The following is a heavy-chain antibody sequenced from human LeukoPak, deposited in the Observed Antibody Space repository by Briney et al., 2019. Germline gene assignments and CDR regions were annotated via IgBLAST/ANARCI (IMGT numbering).Heavy chain of an antibody. Sequence: SETLSLTCAVYGGSFSGYYWSWIRQPPGKGLEWIGEINHSGSTNYNPSLKSRVTISVDTSKNQFSLKLSSVTAADTAVYYCARTQGSSWYGPYYYYYMDVRGKGTTVTVSS. CDR1: GGSFSGYY. D-gene: IGHD6-13*01. V-gene: IGHV4-34*01. CDR2: INHSGST. CDR3: ARTQGSSWYGPYYYYYMDV. J-gene: IGHJ6*03.